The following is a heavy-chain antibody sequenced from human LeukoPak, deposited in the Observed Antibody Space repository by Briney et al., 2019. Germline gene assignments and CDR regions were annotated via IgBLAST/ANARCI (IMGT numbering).Heavy chain of an antibody. J-gene: IGHJ4*02. CDR1: GGTFSSYA. V-gene: IGHV1-69*05. Sequence: ASVKVSCKASGGTFSSYAISWVRQAPGQGLEWMGGIIPIFGTANCAQKFQGRVTITTDESTSTAYTELSSLRSEDTAVYYCAQTARGDYYFDYWGQGTLVTVSS. CDR2: IIPIFGTA. CDR3: AQTARGDYYFDY. D-gene: IGHD6-6*01.